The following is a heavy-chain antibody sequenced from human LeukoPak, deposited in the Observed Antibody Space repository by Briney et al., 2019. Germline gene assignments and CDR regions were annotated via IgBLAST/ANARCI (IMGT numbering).Heavy chain of an antibody. V-gene: IGHV3-7*01. CDR1: GFTFSSYW. D-gene: IGHD3-10*01. CDR3: ATLLWFGEFSEYFQH. CDR2: IKQDGSEK. J-gene: IGHJ1*01. Sequence: PGGSLRLSCAASGFTFSSYWMSWVCQAPGKGLEWVANIKQDGSEKYYVDSVKGRFTISRDNAKNSLYLQMNSLRAEDTAVYYCATLLWFGEFSEYFQHWGQGTLVTVSS.